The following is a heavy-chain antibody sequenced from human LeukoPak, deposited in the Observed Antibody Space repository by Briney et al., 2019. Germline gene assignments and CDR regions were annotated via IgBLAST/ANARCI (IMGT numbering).Heavy chain of an antibody. V-gene: IGHV3-21*01. Sequence: GGSLRLSCAASGFTFSTSTMNWVRQAPGKGLEWVSSIGSTSRDKYFVDSVRGRFTISRDNAKNSLYLEMNSLRADDTAVYYCVRGDYRDYWGQGTLVTVSS. CDR1: GFTFSTST. J-gene: IGHJ4*02. D-gene: IGHD3-16*01. CDR3: VRGDYRDY. CDR2: IGSTSRDK.